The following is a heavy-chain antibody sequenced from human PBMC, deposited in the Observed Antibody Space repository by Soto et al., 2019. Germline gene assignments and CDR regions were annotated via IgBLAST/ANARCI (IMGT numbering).Heavy chain of an antibody. CDR3: ARVRGSGGYSYGLFDY. V-gene: IGHV3-11*06. CDR2: ISSSSSYT. Sequence: GGSLSLSCAASGFNFSDYYMSWIRQAPGKGLEWVSYISSSSSYTNYADSVKGRFTISRDNAKNSLYLQMNSLRAEDTAVYYCARVRGSGGYSYGLFDYWGQGTLVTVSS. CDR1: GFNFSDYY. J-gene: IGHJ4*02. D-gene: IGHD5-18*01.